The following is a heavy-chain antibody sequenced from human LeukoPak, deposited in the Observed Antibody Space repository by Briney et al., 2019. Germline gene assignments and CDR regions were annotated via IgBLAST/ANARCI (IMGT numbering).Heavy chain of an antibody. CDR2: IYHSGST. CDR1: GYSISSGYY. V-gene: IGHV4-38-2*01. Sequence: PSETLSLTCAVSGYSISSGYYWGWIRPPPGKGPEWIGIIYHSGSTYYNPSLKSRVTISVDTSKNQFSLKLSSVTAADTAVYYCARRGDGYNSPPFDYWGQGTLVTVSS. J-gene: IGHJ4*02. CDR3: ARRGDGYNSPPFDY. D-gene: IGHD5-24*01.